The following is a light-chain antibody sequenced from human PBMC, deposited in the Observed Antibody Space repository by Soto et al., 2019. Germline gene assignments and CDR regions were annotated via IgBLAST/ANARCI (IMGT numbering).Light chain of an antibody. Sequence: IVLRKSPGTLSLSPGERATLSCRASQSVSRRRLAWYQQKPGQAPRLLIYGASTRPTGIPERFSGSGSGTEFTLTISRVEPEDFAVYYCQQYGSSFWTFGQGTKGDIK. CDR3: QQYGSSFWT. V-gene: IGKV3-20*01. J-gene: IGKJ1*01. CDR2: GAS. CDR1: QSVSRRR.